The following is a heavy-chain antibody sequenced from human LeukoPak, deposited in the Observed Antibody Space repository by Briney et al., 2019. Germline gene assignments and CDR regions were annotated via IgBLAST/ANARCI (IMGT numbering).Heavy chain of an antibody. D-gene: IGHD5-12*01. CDR1: GYSISSGYY. CDR3: ARVATTPYYYMDA. Sequence: SETLSLTCTVSGYSISSGYYWGWIRQPPGKGLEWIGSIYHSGSTYYNPSLKSRVTISVDTSKNQFSLKLNSVTAADTAVYYCARVATTPYYYMDAWGKGTTVTVSS. V-gene: IGHV4-38-2*02. CDR2: IYHSGST. J-gene: IGHJ6*03.